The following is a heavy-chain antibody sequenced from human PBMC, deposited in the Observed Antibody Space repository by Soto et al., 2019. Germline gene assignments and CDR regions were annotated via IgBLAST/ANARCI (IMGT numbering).Heavy chain of an antibody. CDR2: TGLSGRTT. CDR1: GVTFSVSA. D-gene: IGHD1-20*01. Sequence: XGSLRLSCVASGVTFSVSAMTWVRQAPGKGLEWVSTTGLSGRTTYYGDSVKGRFTVSRDNSKNTLDLQMSSLRAEDTAVYYCATVHNTSRSFNFWGRGTLVTVSS. J-gene: IGHJ4*02. CDR3: ATVHNTSRSFNF. V-gene: IGHV3-23*01.